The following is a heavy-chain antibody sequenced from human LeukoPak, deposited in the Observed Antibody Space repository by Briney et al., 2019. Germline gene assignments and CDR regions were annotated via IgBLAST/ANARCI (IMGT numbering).Heavy chain of an antibody. Sequence: ASVKVSCKVSGYTFTDYYMHWVQQAPGKGLEWMGLVDPEDGETIYAEKFQGRVTITADTSTDTAYMELSSLRSEDTAVYYCATGRWLQPFDPWGRGTLVTVSS. D-gene: IGHD5-24*01. CDR3: ATGRWLQPFDP. V-gene: IGHV1-69-2*01. CDR2: VDPEDGET. J-gene: IGHJ5*02. CDR1: GYTFTDYY.